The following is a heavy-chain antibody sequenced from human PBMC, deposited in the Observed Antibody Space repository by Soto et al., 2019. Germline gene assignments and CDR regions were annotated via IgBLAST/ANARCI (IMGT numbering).Heavy chain of an antibody. J-gene: IGHJ6*02. CDR1: GFTFSSYA. V-gene: IGHV3-30-3*01. CDR2: ISYDGSNK. CDR3: ARSRMVYAMYCMDV. D-gene: IGHD2-8*01. Sequence: GGSLRLSCAASGFTFSSYAMHWVRQAPGKGLEWVAVISYDGSNKYYADSVKGRFTISRDNSKNTLYLQMNSLRAEDTAVYYCARSRMVYAMYCMDVWGQGTTVTVSS.